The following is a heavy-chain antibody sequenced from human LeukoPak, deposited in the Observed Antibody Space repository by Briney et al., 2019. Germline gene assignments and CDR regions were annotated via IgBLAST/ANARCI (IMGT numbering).Heavy chain of an antibody. Sequence: GGSLRLSCAASGFTFDDYAMHWVRQAPGKGLEWVSLISWDGGSTYYADSVKGRFTISRDNSKNSLYLQMNSLRAEDTALYYCAKDIHSSSWYYFQHWGQGNLVTVSS. CDR2: ISWDGGST. D-gene: IGHD6-13*01. CDR1: GFTFDDYA. V-gene: IGHV3-43D*04. J-gene: IGHJ1*01. CDR3: AKDIHSSSWYYFQH.